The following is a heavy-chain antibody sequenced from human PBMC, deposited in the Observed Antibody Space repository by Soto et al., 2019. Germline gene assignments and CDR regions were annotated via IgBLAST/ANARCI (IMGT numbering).Heavy chain of an antibody. CDR1: GVSISSGNW. V-gene: IGHV4-4*02. CDR2: IFHDGTA. Sequence: SETLSLTCAVSGVSISSGNWWTWVRQTPQRGLEYIGEIFHDGTANYYPSFERRVAISVDTSKNQFSLKLTSVTAADTAVYYCARDENWGYVWIDPWGPGTLVTVSS. D-gene: IGHD7-27*01. J-gene: IGHJ5*02. CDR3: ARDENWGYVWIDP.